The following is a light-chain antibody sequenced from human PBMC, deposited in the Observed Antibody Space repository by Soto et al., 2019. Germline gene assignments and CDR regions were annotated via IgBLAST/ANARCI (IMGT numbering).Light chain of an antibody. V-gene: IGLV2-23*01. CDR2: DDT. J-gene: IGLJ1*01. CDR3: CLYVGDTTYV. CDR1: VGL. Sequence: QSVPTRSASGCGGHGQTIRISWTGTVGLVSWYQQHPGKVPKLIIYDDTKRPSGVSSRFSGSKSGNTASLTISGLQTEDEADYYCCLYVGDTTYVFGTGTKVTVL.